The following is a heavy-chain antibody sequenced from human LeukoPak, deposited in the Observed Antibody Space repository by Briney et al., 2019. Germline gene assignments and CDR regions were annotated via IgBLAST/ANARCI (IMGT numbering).Heavy chain of an antibody. Sequence: GGSLRLSCAASGFTFSNFWMKWVRQAPGKGLEWVANVNQDGSETHYVDSVKGRFTISRDNAKNSLFLQLNSLRAEDTAVYYCAREVTTSRPGDYWGLGTLVTVST. CDR2: VNQDGSET. J-gene: IGHJ4*02. V-gene: IGHV3-7*01. CDR1: GFTFSNFW. D-gene: IGHD1-1*01. CDR3: AREVTTSRPGDY.